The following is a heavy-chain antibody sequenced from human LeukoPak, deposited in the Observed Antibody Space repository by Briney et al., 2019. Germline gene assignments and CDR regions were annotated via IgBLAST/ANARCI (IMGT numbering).Heavy chain of an antibody. V-gene: IGHV1-69*02. CDR1: GTFTDYS. J-gene: IGHJ5*02. D-gene: IGHD3-3*01. CDR3: VVSGYYYDWFDP. Sequence: ASVKVSCKASGTFTDYSISWVRQAPGQGLEWMGRIIPILGQTDYTQKSHDRVTFTADKSTTTAYMELTSLNSEDTAIYYCVVSGYYYDWFDPWGQGTLVTV. CDR2: IIPILGQT.